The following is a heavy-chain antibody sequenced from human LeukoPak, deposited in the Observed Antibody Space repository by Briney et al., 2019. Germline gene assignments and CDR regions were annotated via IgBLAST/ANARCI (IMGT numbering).Heavy chain of an antibody. D-gene: IGHD3-3*01. J-gene: IGHJ6*03. CDR2: IIPIFGTA. CDR3: ASATIFESDRDYYYMDV. CDR1: GGTFSSYA. Sequence: SVKVSCKASGGTFSSYAISWVRQAPRQGLEWRRGIIPIFGTANYAQKFQGRVTITADKSTSTAYMELSSPRSEDTAVYCCASATIFESDRDYYYMDVWGKGTTVTVS. V-gene: IGHV1-69*06.